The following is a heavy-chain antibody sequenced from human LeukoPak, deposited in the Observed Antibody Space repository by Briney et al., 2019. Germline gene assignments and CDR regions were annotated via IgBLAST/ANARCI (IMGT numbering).Heavy chain of an antibody. CDR2: IYYSGST. J-gene: IGHJ4*02. CDR3: ASLGLDY. V-gene: IGHV4-59*08. Sequence: SETLSLTCTVSGGSISSYYWSWIRQPPGKGLEWIGYIYYSGSTYYNPSLKSRVTISVDTSKNQFSLKLSSVTAADTAVYYCASLGLDYWGQGTLVTVSS. CDR1: GGSISSYY.